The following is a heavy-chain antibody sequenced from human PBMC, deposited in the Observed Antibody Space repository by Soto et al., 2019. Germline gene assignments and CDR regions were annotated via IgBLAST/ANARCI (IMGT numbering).Heavy chain of an antibody. D-gene: IGHD3-3*01. CDR1: GYTFTSYG. Sequence: ASVKVSCKASGYTFTSYGISWVRQAPGQGLEWMGWISAYNGNTNYAQKFQGRVTMTRNTSISTAYMELSSLRSEDTAVYYCARGHGDLSRSTLRTSITIFGVVRGRHKNWFDPWGQGTLVTVSS. J-gene: IGHJ5*02. V-gene: IGHV1-18*01. CDR3: ARGHGDLSRSTLRTSITIFGVVRGRHKNWFDP. CDR2: ISAYNGNT.